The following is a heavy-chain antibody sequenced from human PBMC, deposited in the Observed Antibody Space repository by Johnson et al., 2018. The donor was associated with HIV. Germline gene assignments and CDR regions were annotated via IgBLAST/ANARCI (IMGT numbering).Heavy chain of an antibody. D-gene: IGHD6-19*01. CDR3: ASFGLAVAADAFDI. CDR1: GFTFSSYW. J-gene: IGHJ3*02. V-gene: IGHV3-66*02. CDR2: IYSGGST. Sequence: VQLVESGGGLVKPGGSLRLSCAASGFTFSSYWMSWVRQAPGKGLEWVSVIYSGGSTYYADSVKGRFTISRDNSKNTLYLQMNSPRAEDTAVYYCASFGLAVAADAFDIWGQGTMVTVSS.